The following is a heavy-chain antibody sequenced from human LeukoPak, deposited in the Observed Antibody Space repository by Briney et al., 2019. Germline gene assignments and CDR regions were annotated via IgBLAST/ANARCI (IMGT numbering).Heavy chain of an antibody. V-gene: IGHV4-39*01. J-gene: IGHJ4*02. CDR1: GGSISSSSYY. CDR3: ARHRAVSVVGNFYFDY. D-gene: IGHD1-26*01. CDR2: IYYSGST. Sequence: SETLSLTCTVSGGSISSSSYYWGWIRQPPGKGLEWIVSIYYSGSTYYNPSLKSRVTISVDTSKNQFSLKLSSVTAADTAVYYCARHRAVSVVGNFYFDYWGQGTLVTVSS.